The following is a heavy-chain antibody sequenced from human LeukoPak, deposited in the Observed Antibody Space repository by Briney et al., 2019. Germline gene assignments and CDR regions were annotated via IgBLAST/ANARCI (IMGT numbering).Heavy chain of an antibody. Sequence: SGPTLVNPTQTLTLTYTFSGFSLSTTGVGVGWIRQPPVKALEWLALIYWEDDKRYSPSLKSRLTITKDTSKNQVVLTMTNMDPVDTATYYCAHNGEYFDYWGQGTLVTVSS. CDR3: AHNGEYFDY. J-gene: IGHJ4*02. D-gene: IGHD3-10*01. V-gene: IGHV2-5*02. CDR1: GFSLSTTGVG. CDR2: IYWEDDK.